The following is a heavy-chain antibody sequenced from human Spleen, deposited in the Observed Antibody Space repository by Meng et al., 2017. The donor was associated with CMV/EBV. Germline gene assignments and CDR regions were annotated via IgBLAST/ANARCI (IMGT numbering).Heavy chain of an antibody. J-gene: IGHJ6*02. CDR2: ISAYNGHT. CDR1: GYTFTGYY. V-gene: IGHV1-18*04. Sequence: ASVKVSCKASGYTFTGYYIHWVRQATGQGLEWMGWISAYNGHTNYAQSLRGRVTMTTDTSTSTAYMELRSLRSDDTAVYYCARVISMVRESLVNVAAYYGMDVWGQGTAVTVSS. CDR3: ARVISMVRESLVNVAAYYGMDV. D-gene: IGHD3-10*01.